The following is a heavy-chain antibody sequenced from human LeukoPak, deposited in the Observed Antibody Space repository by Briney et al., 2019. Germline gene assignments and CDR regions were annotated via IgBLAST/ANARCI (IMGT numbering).Heavy chain of an antibody. CDR3: ATYSSSSDAFDI. J-gene: IGHJ3*02. D-gene: IGHD6-6*01. V-gene: IGHV1-69*06. CDR1: GGTFSSYA. Sequence: SVKVSCKASGGTFSSYAISWVRQAPGQGLEWMGGIIPIFGTANYAQKFQGRVTITANKSTSTAYMELSSLRSEDTAVHYCATYSSSSDAFDIWGQGTMVTVSS. CDR2: IIPIFGTA.